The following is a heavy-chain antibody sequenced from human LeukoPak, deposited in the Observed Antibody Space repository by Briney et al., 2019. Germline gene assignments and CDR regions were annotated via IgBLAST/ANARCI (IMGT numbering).Heavy chain of an antibody. Sequence: GGSLRLSCAASGFTFSSYWMSWVRQAPGKGLEWVANIKQDGSEKYYVDSVKGRFTISRDNAKNSLYLQMNSLRAEDTAVYYCRSVVTATLYYYGMDVWGQGTTVTVSS. J-gene: IGHJ6*02. CDR3: RSVVTATLYYYGMDV. CDR2: IKQDGSEK. V-gene: IGHV3-7*03. CDR1: GFTFSSYW. D-gene: IGHD2-21*02.